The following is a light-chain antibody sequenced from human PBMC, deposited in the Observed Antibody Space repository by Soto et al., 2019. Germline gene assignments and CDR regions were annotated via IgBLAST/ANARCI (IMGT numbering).Light chain of an antibody. CDR3: QQYGRSGT. V-gene: IGKV3-20*01. Sequence: EIVLTQSPGTLSLTTGERATLSCRASQSVSRTYLAWYQQKPVQAPRLLIYATSSRATGIPDRFSGSGSGTDFTLTISRLEPEDFAVYYCQQYGRSGTFGQGTKVDIK. CDR1: QSVSRTY. CDR2: ATS. J-gene: IGKJ1*01.